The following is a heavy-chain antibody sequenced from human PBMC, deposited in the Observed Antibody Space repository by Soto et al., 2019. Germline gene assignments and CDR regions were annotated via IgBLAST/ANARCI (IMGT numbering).Heavy chain of an antibody. V-gene: IGHV4-39*01. J-gene: IGHJ5*02. CDR2: IYSGST. Sequence: SETLSLTCTVSGGSISSSSSYWGWVRQPPGKGLEWMATIYSGSTYQNPSLKSRVTISVDTSKNQFSLKLSSVAAPDAAIYYCVTTRGIAVGGSFDHWGQGTLVTVSS. CDR1: GGSISSSSSY. CDR3: VTTRGIAVGGSFDH. D-gene: IGHD6-13*01.